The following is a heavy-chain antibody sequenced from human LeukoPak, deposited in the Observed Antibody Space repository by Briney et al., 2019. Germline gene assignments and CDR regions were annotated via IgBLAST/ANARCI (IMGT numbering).Heavy chain of an antibody. CDR2: ISYTGTYI. V-gene: IGHV3-21*04. CDR1: AFSLNAYN. D-gene: IGHD1-26*01. J-gene: IGHJ4*02. Sequence: GGSLRLSCAASAFSLNAYNMNWVRQAPGKGLEWVSSISYTGTYIYYADSVKGRFAISRDNAQNSLYLQMNSLRAEDTAIYYCVRDRGTYRPIDYWGQGTLVTVSS. CDR3: VRDRGTYRPIDY.